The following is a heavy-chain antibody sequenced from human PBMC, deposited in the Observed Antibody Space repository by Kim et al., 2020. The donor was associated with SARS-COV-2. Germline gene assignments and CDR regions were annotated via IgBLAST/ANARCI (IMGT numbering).Heavy chain of an antibody. Sequence: DSVKGRLTIARDKSKNTMYLQMDSLRAEDTAVYDCAREGGVSDGYGQGLDYWGQGTLVTVSS. J-gene: IGHJ4*02. CDR3: AREGGVSDGYGQGLDY. V-gene: IGHV3-30*07. D-gene: IGHD5-18*01.